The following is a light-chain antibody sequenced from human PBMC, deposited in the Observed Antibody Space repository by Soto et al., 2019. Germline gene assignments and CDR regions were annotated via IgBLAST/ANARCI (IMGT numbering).Light chain of an antibody. CDR2: ENS. CDR3: CSYAGSDNWV. Sequence: QSALTQPASVSGSPGQSITISCSGTSSDVGSYNLVSWYQHHPGKAPKLMIYENSKWPSWVSDRFSGSKSGNTASLTISGRQAEDEADYYCCSYAGSDNWVFGGGTKLTVL. V-gene: IGLV2-23*01. CDR1: SSDVGSYNL. J-gene: IGLJ3*02.